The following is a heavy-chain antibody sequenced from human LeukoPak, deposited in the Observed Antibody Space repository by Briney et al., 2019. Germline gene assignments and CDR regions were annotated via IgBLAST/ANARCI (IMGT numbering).Heavy chain of an antibody. CDR2: INPNSDYT. CDR1: GYTFTDYY. J-gene: IGHJ4*02. V-gene: IGHV1-2*02. CDR3: AVAPGDY. D-gene: IGHD2-21*01. Sequence: ASVKVSCKASGYTFTDYYIHWVRQAPGQGLEWMGWINPNSDYTFYAQKFQGRVTLTRDTSISTVYMELTTLTSDDTALYYCAVAPGDYWGQGTLVTVSS.